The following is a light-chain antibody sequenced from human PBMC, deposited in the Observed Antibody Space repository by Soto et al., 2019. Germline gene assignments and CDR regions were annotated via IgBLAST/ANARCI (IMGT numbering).Light chain of an antibody. CDR1: QSINNR. CDR2: DAS. CDR3: QQFIDGWS. J-gene: IGKJ1*01. V-gene: IGKV1-5*01. Sequence: IQMTQSPSTLSASIGDRVTITCRASQSINNRLAWYQQMPGKAPNLLIYDASTLESGVPSRFRGSGSETEFTLTISGLQPDDFANYYCQQFIDGWSFGQGTKVEIK.